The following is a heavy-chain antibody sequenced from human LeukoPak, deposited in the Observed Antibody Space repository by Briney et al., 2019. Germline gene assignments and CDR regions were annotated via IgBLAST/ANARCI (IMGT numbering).Heavy chain of an antibody. CDR3: AKETFYYGSGSFMGY. V-gene: IGHV3-23*01. D-gene: IGHD3-10*01. CDR1: GFTFSRSA. J-gene: IGHJ4*02. CDR2: IIYSGGAT. Sequence: GGSLRLSCAASGFTFSRSAMTWVRQGPGTGLEFVASIIYSGGATYYADSVKGRFTVSRDNSKNTLYLQMNSLRAEDTAVYYCAKETFYYGSGSFMGYWGQGTLVTVSS.